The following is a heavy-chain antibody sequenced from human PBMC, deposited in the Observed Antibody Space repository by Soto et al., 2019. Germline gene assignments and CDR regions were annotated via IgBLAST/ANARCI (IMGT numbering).Heavy chain of an antibody. J-gene: IGHJ4*02. CDR2: INHSGSA. Sequence: SQTLSLTCAVYSGSFNGYYWSWIRQPPGKGLEWIGEINHSGSANYNPSLESRVTLSVDTSKNQFSLKVSSVTAADTAVYYCATKRNYDILTGYYLHYFDNWGQGTLVSVSS. CDR3: ATKRNYDILTGYYLHYFDN. D-gene: IGHD3-9*01. CDR1: SGSFNGYY. V-gene: IGHV4-34*01.